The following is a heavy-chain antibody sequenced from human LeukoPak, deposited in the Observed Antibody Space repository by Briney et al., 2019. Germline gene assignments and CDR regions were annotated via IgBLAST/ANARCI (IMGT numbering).Heavy chain of an antibody. V-gene: IGHV4-39*01. Sequence: PSETLSLTCTVSGGSIFSSNSYWGWIRQPPGKGLEWIGSIYYSGNTYYNASLKSRVTISVDTSKNQFSLKLTSVTAADTAVYYCARHGRRMVRGNYYFDYWGQGTLVTVSS. J-gene: IGHJ4*02. CDR3: ARHGRRMVRGNYYFDY. D-gene: IGHD3-10*01. CDR1: GGSIFSSNSY. CDR2: IYYSGNT.